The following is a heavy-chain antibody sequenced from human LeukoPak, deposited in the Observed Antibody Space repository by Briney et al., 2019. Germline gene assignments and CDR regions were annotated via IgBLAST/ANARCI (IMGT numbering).Heavy chain of an antibody. CDR3: ARGIVVVTVYYYMDV. Sequence: SETLSLTCTVSGGSISSSSYYWGWLRQPPGTGLEWIGSIYYSGSTYYNPSLKSRVTISVDTSKNQFSLKLSSVTAADTAVYYCARGIVVVTVYYYMDVWGKGTTVTVSS. CDR1: GGSISSSSYY. J-gene: IGHJ6*03. CDR2: IYYSGST. V-gene: IGHV4-39*07. D-gene: IGHD3-22*01.